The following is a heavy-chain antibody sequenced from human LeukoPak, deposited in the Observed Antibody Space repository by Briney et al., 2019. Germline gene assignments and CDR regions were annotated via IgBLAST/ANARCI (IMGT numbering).Heavy chain of an antibody. CDR2: ISSNGGST. J-gene: IGHJ4*02. D-gene: IGHD5-18*01. Sequence: GGSLRLPCAASGFTFSSYAMHWVRQAPGKGLEYVSAISSNGGSTYYANSVKGRFTISRDNSKNTLYLQMGSLRAEDMAVYYCARSWGDSYGYIGFDYWSQGTLVTVSS. V-gene: IGHV3-64*01. CDR1: GFTFSSYA. CDR3: ARSWGDSYGYIGFDY.